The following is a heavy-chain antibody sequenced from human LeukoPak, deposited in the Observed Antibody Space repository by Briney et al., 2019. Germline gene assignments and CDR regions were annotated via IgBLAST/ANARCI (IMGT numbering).Heavy chain of an antibody. Sequence: GGSLRLSCAASGFTFSSYAMSWVRQAPGKGLEWVSGINWNGGSTGYADSVKGRFTISRDNAKNSLYLQMNSLRAEDTALYYCARDKNELVPAATLDYWGQGTLVTVSS. CDR3: ARDKNELVPAATLDY. D-gene: IGHD2-2*01. J-gene: IGHJ4*02. V-gene: IGHV3-20*04. CDR1: GFTFSSYA. CDR2: INWNGGST.